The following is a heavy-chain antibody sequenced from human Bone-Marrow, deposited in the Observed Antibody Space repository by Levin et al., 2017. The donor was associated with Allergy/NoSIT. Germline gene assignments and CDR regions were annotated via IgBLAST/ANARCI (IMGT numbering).Heavy chain of an antibody. Sequence: ESGPTLLKPTETLTLTCTVSGFSLSNSRMGVSWVRQPAGKGLEWIGRVFISGTSNYNPSLRSRASISIDRSTNQFTLKLTSVTVADTAVYYCARAKMQGHFDYWGQGRLVTVSS. CDR3: ARAKMQGHFDY. CDR1: GFSLSNSR. V-gene: IGHV4-61*02. D-gene: IGHD5-24*01. CDR2: VFISGTS. J-gene: IGHJ4*02.